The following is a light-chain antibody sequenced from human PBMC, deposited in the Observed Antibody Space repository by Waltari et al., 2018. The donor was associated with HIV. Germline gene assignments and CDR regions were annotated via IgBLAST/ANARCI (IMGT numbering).Light chain of an antibody. J-gene: IGKJ5*01. V-gene: IGKV3-20*01. Sequence: IVLTQSPGTLSLSPGERATLSCRASQSVSSSYLAWYQQKPGQAPRLLIYGASSRATGIPDRFSGRGSGTDFTLTISRLEPEDFAVYYCQQYGSSPSITFGQGTRLEIK. CDR2: GAS. CDR1: QSVSSSY. CDR3: QQYGSSPSIT.